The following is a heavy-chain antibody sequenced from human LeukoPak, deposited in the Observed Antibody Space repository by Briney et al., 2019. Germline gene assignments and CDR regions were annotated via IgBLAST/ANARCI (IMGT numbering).Heavy chain of an antibody. J-gene: IGHJ4*02. CDR3: ARHPPDSGSAHYFDY. D-gene: IGHD1-26*01. CDR1: GFTLSSNY. Sequence: GGSLRLSCAASGFTLSSNYMSWVRQAPGKGLEWVSVIYSGGTTYYADSLKGRFTISRDNSKNMLYLQMDSLRAEDTAVYYCARHPPDSGSAHYFDYWVQGTLVSVCS. CDR2: IYSGGTT. V-gene: IGHV3-66*04.